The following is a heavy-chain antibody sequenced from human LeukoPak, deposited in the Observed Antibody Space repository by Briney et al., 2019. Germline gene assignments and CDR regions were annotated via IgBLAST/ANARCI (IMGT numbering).Heavy chain of an antibody. V-gene: IGHV6-1*01. CDR3: ARAYLRYCSSTSCYDYYYYYMDV. J-gene: IGHJ6*03. CDR2: TYYRSKWHN. Sequence: SQTLSLTCAISGDSVSSNSAAWNWIRQSPSRGLEWLGRTYYRSKWHNDYAVSVKSRITINPDTSKNQFSLQLNSVTPEDTAVYYCARAYLRYCSSTSCYDYYYYYMDVWGKGNTVTVSS. CDR1: GDSVSSNSAA. D-gene: IGHD2-2*01.